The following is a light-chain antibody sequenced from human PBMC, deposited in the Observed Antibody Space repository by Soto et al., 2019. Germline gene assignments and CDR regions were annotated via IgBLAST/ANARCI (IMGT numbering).Light chain of an antibody. V-gene: IGKV1-27*01. Sequence: DIQMTQSPSSLSASVGARVTITCRASQGISHYLAWYQQKPGKVPKLLIYAASTLQSGVPSRFSGSGSGTDFTLTISSLQPEDIATYYCQKYNSAPLTFGQGTKVEVK. CDR3: QKYNSAPLT. CDR2: AAS. CDR1: QGISHY. J-gene: IGKJ1*01.